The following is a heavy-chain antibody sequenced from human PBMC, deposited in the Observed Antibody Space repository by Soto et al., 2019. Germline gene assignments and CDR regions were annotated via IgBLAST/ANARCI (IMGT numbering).Heavy chain of an antibody. CDR3: AKTSNGYPYYFDY. D-gene: IGHD3-22*01. CDR1: AFTFSSYA. J-gene: IGHJ4*02. Sequence: GGSLRLSCAASAFTFSSYAMTWVRQSPGKGLEWVSTISSSGASTYYADSVKGRFTISRDNSKNTLYLQMNSLRAEDTAVYYCAKTSNGYPYYFDYWGQGALVTVSS. CDR2: ISSSGAST. V-gene: IGHV3-23*01.